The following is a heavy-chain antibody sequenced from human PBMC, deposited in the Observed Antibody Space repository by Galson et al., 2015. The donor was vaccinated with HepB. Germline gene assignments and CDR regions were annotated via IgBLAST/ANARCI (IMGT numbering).Heavy chain of an antibody. CDR3: ARSPLRFLDWLPYYDYYYMDV. CDR1: GYTFTDYV. J-gene: IGHJ6*03. CDR2: MNTNTGEP. V-gene: IGHV7-4-1*02. D-gene: IGHD3-3*01. Sequence: SVKVSCKVSGYTFTDYVVNWVRQAPGQGLEWMGWMNTNTGEPTYAPGFTGRFVFSLDTSVTTAYLQISSLETDDTAVYYCARSPLRFLDWLPYYDYYYMDVWGEGTTVTVSS.